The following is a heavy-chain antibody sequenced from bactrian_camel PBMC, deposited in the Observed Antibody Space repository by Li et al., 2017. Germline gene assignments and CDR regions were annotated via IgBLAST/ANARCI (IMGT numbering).Heavy chain of an antibody. CDR1: GDALNRNS. CDR3: AARAYGGTWSPLSESAYPY. CDR2: ISPVTGTT. V-gene: IGHV3S31*01. Sequence: DVQLVESGGDSVQAGGSLRLSCAASGDALNRNSVAWFRQAPGKEREGVAAISPVTGTTYYSDSVKGRFTISRDDARNTVSLQMNSLKPEDTAMYYCAARAYGGTWSPLSESAYPYWAQGTQVTVS. J-gene: IGHJ4*01. D-gene: IGHD6*01.